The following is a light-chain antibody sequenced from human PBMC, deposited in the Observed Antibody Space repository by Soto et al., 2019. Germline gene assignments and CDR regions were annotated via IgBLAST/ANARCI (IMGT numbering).Light chain of an antibody. CDR3: MQGTHWPPIT. J-gene: IGKJ5*01. Sequence: DVVVTQSPLSLPVTLGQAASISCRSSQSLVYHDGNTYLSWFQQRPGQSPRRLIYKASNRDSGVPDRFSGSGSGTDFTLKISRVEAEDVGVYYCMQGTHWPPITFGQGTRLEIK. CDR2: KAS. V-gene: IGKV2-30*01. CDR1: QSLVYHDGNTY.